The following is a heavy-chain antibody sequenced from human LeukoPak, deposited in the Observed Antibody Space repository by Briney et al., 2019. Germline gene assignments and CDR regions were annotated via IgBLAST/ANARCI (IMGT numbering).Heavy chain of an antibody. V-gene: IGHV4-34*01. CDR3: ARDRYYYDSSGYLLEVDAFDI. CDR2: INHSGST. Sequence: KTSGTLSLTCTVSGGSISSYYWSWIRQPPGKGLEWIGEINHSGSTNYNPSLKSRVTISVDTSKNQFSLKLSSVTAADTAVYYCARDRYYYDSSGYLLEVDAFDIWGQGTMVTVSS. D-gene: IGHD3-22*01. J-gene: IGHJ3*02. CDR1: GGSISSYY.